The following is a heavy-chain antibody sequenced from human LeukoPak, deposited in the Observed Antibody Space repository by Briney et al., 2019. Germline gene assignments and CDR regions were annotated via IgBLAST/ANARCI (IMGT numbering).Heavy chain of an antibody. CDR1: GFTFSSYW. CDR3: AKDLMGPYDSSGYYFHY. CDR2: IKQDGSEK. D-gene: IGHD3-22*01. V-gene: IGHV3-7*01. J-gene: IGHJ4*02. Sequence: GGSLRLSCAASGFTFSSYWMSWVRQAPGKGLEWVANIKQDGSEKYYVDSVKGRFTISRDNSKNTLYLQMNSLRAEDTAVYYCAKDLMGPYDSSGYYFHYWGQGTLVTVSS.